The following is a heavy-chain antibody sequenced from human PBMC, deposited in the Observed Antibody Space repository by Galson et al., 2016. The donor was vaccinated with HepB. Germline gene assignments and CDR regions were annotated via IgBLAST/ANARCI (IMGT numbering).Heavy chain of an antibody. J-gene: IGHJ3*02. CDR3: ARGSDASDALDI. Sequence: SLRLSCAASGFTFSSYGMHWVRQAPGRGLEWVAVIWYDGINKYYADSVKGRFTMSRDNSKNTVYLRMNSLRAEDTAVYYCARGSDASDALDIWGQGTMVTVSS. CDR1: GFTFSSYG. CDR2: IWYDGINK. V-gene: IGHV3-33*01.